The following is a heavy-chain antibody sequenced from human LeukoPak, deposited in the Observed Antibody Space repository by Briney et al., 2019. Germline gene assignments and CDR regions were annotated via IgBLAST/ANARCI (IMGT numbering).Heavy chain of an antibody. J-gene: IGHJ4*02. CDR3: ARGDDILTGYFRGFDY. D-gene: IGHD3-9*01. Sequence: ASVKVSCKASGYTFTSYGISWVRQAPGQGLEWMGWISAYNGDTNYAQKFQGRVTMTTDTSTTTPYMELRSLRSDDTAVYYCARGDDILTGYFRGFDYGGQGTLVTVSS. CDR2: ISAYNGDT. CDR1: GYTFTSYG. V-gene: IGHV1-18*01.